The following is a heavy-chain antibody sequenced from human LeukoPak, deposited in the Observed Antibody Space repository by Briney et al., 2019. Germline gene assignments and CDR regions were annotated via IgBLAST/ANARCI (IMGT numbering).Heavy chain of an antibody. CDR2: IRYDGSNT. CDR3: AKSYSSGSGSYSAGHFDY. D-gene: IGHD3-10*01. Sequence: GGSLRLSCAVSGFTFSSYGMHWLRQAPGKGLEWVAFIRYDGSNTYYADSVKGRFTISRDNSKNTLYLQMDTLRAEDTAVYYCAKSYSSGSGSYSAGHFDYWGQGTLVTVSS. J-gene: IGHJ4*02. CDR1: GFTFSSYG. V-gene: IGHV3-30*02.